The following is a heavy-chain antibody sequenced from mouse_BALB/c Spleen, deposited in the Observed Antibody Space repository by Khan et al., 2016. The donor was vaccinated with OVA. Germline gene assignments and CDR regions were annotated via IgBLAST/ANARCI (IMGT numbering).Heavy chain of an antibody. V-gene: IGHV2-6-5*01. CDR2: IWGGGST. D-gene: IGHD2-10*02. J-gene: IGHJ4*01. Sequence: VQLVETGPGLVAPSQSLSITCTVSGFSLTDYGVSWIRQPPGKGLEWLGVIWGGGSTYYNSALKSRLSISKDNSKSQVFLKMNSLQTDDTAMYYCAKGVWSYYYAIDYGGQGTSVTVSS. CDR3: AKGVWSYYYAIDY. CDR1: GFSLTDYG.